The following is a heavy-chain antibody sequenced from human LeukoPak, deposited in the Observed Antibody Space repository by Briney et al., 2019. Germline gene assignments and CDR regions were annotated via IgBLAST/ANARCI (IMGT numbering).Heavy chain of an antibody. V-gene: IGHV1-46*01. CDR1: GYTFTSSY. CDR3: ARVYFGSGNYYTYNAYFDH. Sequence: ASVKVSCKASGYTFTSSYMHWVRQAPGQGLEWMGIINPSGGSTNYAQKFQGRVSMTRATSTSSVYMELSSLRSEDTAVYYCARVYFGSGNYYTYNAYFDHSGQETLVTDS. J-gene: IGHJ4*02. D-gene: IGHD3-10*01. CDR2: INPSGGST.